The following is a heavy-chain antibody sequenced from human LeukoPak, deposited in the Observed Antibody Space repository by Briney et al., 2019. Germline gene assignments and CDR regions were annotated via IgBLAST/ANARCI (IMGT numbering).Heavy chain of an antibody. CDR1: GFTFSSYW. Sequence: GGSLRLSCAASGFTFSSYWMSWVRQAPGRGLEWVSYISSSGSPIYYADSVKGRFTISRDNAKNSLYLQMDSLRAEDTAVYYCARVDIVASFDYWGQGTLVTVSS. CDR2: ISSSGSPI. V-gene: IGHV3-48*04. D-gene: IGHD5-12*01. J-gene: IGHJ4*02. CDR3: ARVDIVASFDY.